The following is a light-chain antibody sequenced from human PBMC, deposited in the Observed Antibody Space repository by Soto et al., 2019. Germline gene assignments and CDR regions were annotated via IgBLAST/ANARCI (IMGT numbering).Light chain of an antibody. CDR2: MNN. CDR1: SSNIASNY. J-gene: IGLJ1*01. V-gene: IGLV1-47*01. Sequence: QSVLTQSPSASGTPGQRVTISCSGSSSNIASNYVYWYQHLPGTAPKYLIFMNNQRPSGVPDRFSGSKSGNSASLAISDLRSEDEADYFCAAWDDSLSGYVFGTGTKLTVL. CDR3: AAWDDSLSGYV.